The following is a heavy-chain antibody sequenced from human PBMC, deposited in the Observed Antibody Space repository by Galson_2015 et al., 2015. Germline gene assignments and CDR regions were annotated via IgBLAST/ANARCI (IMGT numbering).Heavy chain of an antibody. CDR2: ISAYNGNT. CDR1: GYTFTSYG. CDR3: ARVGGGYYDSSGYLDY. V-gene: IGHV1-18*04. Sequence: SVKVSCKASGYTFTSYGLSWVRQAPGQGLGWMGWISAYNGNTNYAQKLQGRVTMTTDTSTSTAYMELRSLRSDDTAVYYCARVGGGYYDSSGYLDYWGQGTLVTVSS. J-gene: IGHJ4*02. D-gene: IGHD3-22*01.